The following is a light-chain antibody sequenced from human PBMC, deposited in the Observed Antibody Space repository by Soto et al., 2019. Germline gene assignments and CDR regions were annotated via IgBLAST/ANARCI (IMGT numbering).Light chain of an antibody. J-gene: IGKJ4*01. CDR1: QTISSL. CDR3: QLYNSYILT. Sequence: DIQMTQFPSTLSGYVGDRVTITCRASQTISSLLAWYQQKPGKAPKLLIYKASTLKSGVPSRFSGSGSGTEFTLTIISLQPDDFAAYYSQLYNSYILTFGGGTKVDVK. V-gene: IGKV1-5*03. CDR2: KAS.